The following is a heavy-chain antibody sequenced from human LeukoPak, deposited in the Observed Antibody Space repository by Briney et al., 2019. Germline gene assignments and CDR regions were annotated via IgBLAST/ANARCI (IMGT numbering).Heavy chain of an antibody. CDR3: ARGTAMRFDP. D-gene: IGHD4-17*01. CDR1: GGSISSSSYY. V-gene: IGHV4-39*07. CDR2: IYYSGST. J-gene: IGHJ5*02. Sequence: PSETLSLTCTVSGGSISSSSYYWGWIRQPPGKGLEWIGSIYYSGSTYYNPSLKSRVTISVDTSKNQFSLKLSSVTAADTAVYYCARGTAMRFDPWGQGTLVTVSS.